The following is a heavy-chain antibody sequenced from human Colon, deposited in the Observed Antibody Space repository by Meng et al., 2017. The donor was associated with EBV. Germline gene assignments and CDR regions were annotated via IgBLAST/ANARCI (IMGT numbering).Heavy chain of an antibody. J-gene: IGHJ2*01. CDR1: GGSISSSSYY. V-gene: IGHV4-39*01. CDR2: IYYSGST. CDR3: ASPLGILGIVDL. D-gene: IGHD7-27*01. Sequence: QMQLNKSGPGLVKPSETPSLPCTESGGSISSSSYYLGWNRQPPGKGLEWIGSIYYSGSTYYNPSLKSRVTISVDTSKNQFSLKLSSVTAADTAVYYCASPLGILGIVDLWGRGTLVTVSS.